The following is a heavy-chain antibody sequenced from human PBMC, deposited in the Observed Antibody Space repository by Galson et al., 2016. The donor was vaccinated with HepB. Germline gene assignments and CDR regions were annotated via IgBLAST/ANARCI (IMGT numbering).Heavy chain of an antibody. Sequence: SLRLSCADSGFTFSNYVMNWVRQAPGKGLEWVSAISGSGTNTYYEDSVNGRFTISRDNSKKALCLQMNSLRAADTAVYYCAKSLLGVTLLSYYYGMDVWGQGTTVTISS. CDR3: AKSLLGVTLLSYYYGMDV. V-gene: IGHV3-23*01. CDR2: ISGSGTNT. D-gene: IGHD2-21*02. J-gene: IGHJ6*02. CDR1: GFTFSNYV.